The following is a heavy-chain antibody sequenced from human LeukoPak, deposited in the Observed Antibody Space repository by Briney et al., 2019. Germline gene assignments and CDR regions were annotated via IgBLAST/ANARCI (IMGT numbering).Heavy chain of an antibody. CDR1: GDSVSSNSAA. V-gene: IGHV6-1*01. Sequence: SQTLSPTCAISGDSVSSNSAAWNWIRQSPSRGLEWLGRTYYRSKWYNDYAVSVKSRITINPDTSKNQFSLQLNSVTPEDTAVYYCARAAVTMGGYYYYGMDVWGQGTTVTVSS. J-gene: IGHJ6*02. CDR2: TYYRSKWYN. CDR3: ARAAVTMGGYYYYGMDV. D-gene: IGHD4-4*01.